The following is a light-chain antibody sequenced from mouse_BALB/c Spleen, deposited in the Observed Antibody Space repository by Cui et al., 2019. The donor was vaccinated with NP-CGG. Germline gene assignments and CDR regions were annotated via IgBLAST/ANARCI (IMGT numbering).Light chain of an antibody. V-gene: IGLV1*01. J-gene: IGLJ1*01. CDR2: GTN. CDR1: TGAVTTSNY. CDR3: ALWYSNHWV. Sequence: QAAVTQESALTTSPGETVTLTCRSSTGAVTTSNYANWVQEKPDHLFTGLIGGTNNRAPGVPARFSGSLIGDKAALTITGTQTEDEAIYFCALWYSNHWVIGGGTKLTVL.